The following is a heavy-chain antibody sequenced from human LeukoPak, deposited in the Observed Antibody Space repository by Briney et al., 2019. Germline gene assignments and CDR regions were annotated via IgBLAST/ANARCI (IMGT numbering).Heavy chain of an antibody. D-gene: IGHD6-19*01. J-gene: IGHJ4*02. V-gene: IGHV4-59*08. CDR3: ARHTYNSGWYYFDY. CDR1: GGSISTYY. CDR2: VYHSGST. Sequence: PSGTLSLTCTVSGGSISTYYWSWIRQPPGKGLEWIGYVYHSGSTNYNPSLKSRVTISVDTSKKQFSLRLSSVTAADTAVYYCARHTYNSGWYYFDYWGQGTLVTVSS.